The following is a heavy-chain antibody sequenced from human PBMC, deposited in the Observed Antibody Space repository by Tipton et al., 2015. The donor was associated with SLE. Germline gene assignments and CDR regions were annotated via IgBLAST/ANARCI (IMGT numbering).Heavy chain of an antibody. CDR2: IYYSGST. D-gene: IGHD2-2*02. Sequence: TLSLTCTVSGGSISSYYWSWIRQPPGKGLEWIGYIYYSGSTNYNPSLKCRVTISVDTSKNQFSLKLSSVTAADTAVYYCARAGPYCSSTSCYTWDYWGQGTLVTVSS. CDR3: ARAGPYCSSTSCYTWDY. V-gene: IGHV4-59*01. CDR1: GGSISSYY. J-gene: IGHJ4*02.